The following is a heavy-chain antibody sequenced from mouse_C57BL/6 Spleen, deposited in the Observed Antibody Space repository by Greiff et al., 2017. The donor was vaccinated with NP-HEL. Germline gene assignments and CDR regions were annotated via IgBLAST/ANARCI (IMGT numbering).Heavy chain of an antibody. Sequence: EADGGLVQPTGSLKLSCAASGFTFNTYAMPWVRQAPGKGLEWVARIRSKSSNYATYYADSVKDRYTISRDDSQSMLYLQMNNLKTEDTAMYYCVRGGNCMDYWGQGTSVTVSS. D-gene: IGHD2-1*01. CDR1: GFTFNTYA. CDR2: IRSKSSNYAT. CDR3: VRGGNCMDY. J-gene: IGHJ4*01. V-gene: IGHV10-3*01.